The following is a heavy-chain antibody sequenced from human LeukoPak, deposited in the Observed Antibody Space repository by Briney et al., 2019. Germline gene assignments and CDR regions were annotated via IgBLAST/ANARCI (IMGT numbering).Heavy chain of an antibody. CDR2: IYPGDSDT. Sequence: GESLKISCEGPGYSFSNYWLGWVRQMPGKGLEWMGIIYPGDSDTRYSPSFQGQVTISADKSISTAYLQWSSLKASDTAMYYCARVDYYDRSGYSDYWGQGTQVTVSS. V-gene: IGHV5-51*01. CDR1: GYSFSNYW. CDR3: ARVDYYDRSGYSDY. J-gene: IGHJ4*02. D-gene: IGHD3-22*01.